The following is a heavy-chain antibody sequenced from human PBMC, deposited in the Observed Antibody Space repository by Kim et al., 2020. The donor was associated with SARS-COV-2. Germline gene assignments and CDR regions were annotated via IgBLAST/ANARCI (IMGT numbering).Heavy chain of an antibody. D-gene: IGHD3-10*01. V-gene: IGHV3-30*07. CDR3: ARDLDYYGSGSYPGY. Sequence: DSVKGRFTISRDKSKNTLYLQMNSLRAEDTAVYYCARDLDYYGSGSYPGYWGQGTLVTVSS. J-gene: IGHJ4*02.